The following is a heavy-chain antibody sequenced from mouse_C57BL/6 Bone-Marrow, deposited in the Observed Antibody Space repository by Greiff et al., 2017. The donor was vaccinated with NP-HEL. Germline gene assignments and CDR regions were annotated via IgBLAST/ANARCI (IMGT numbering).Heavy chain of an antibody. CDR1: GFTFSSYA. CDR2: ISSGGDYI. CDR3: TVYYGSGFSY. Sequence: EVKLMESGEGLVKPGGSLKLSCAASGFTFSSYAMSWVRQTPEKRLEWVAYISSGGDYIYYADTVKGRFTISRDNARKTLYLQMRSLKSEDTAMYYCTVYYGSGFSYWGHGTLVTVSA. J-gene: IGHJ3*01. V-gene: IGHV5-9-1*02. D-gene: IGHD1-1*01.